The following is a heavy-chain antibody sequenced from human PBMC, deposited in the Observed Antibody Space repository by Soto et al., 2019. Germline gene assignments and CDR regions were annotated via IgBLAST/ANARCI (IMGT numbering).Heavy chain of an antibody. CDR3: AKDNGSGCDWLRVGDASDI. D-gene: IGHD5-12*01. CDR2: ISYDGSNK. J-gene: IGHJ3*02. V-gene: IGHV3-30*18. Sequence: QVQLVESGGGVVQPGRSLRLSCAASGFTFSSYGMHWVRQAPGKGLEWVAVISYDGSNKYYADSVKGRLTISRDNSKNXQXXQMKSLRGEDTAVYYCAKDNGSGCDWLRVGDASDIWGQGTMVTVSS. CDR1: GFTFSSYG.